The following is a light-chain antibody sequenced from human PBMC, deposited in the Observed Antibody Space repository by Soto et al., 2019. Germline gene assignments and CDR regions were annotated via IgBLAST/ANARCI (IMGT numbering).Light chain of an antibody. CDR2: KAS. V-gene: IGKV1-5*03. Sequence: DIQMTQSPSTLSASVGDRVTITCRACQSISSWLAWYQQKPGKAPKLLIYKASSLESEVPSRFSGSGSGTEFTLTISSLQPDDFATFYCQQYNTYSRTWTFGQGTKVEIK. J-gene: IGKJ1*01. CDR3: QQYNTYSRTWT. CDR1: QSISSW.